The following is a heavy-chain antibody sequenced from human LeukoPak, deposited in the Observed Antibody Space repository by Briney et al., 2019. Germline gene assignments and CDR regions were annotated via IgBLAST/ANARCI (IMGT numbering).Heavy chain of an antibody. CDR2: ISWNSGSI. Sequence: GGSLRLSCAVSGFTLDDYAMHWVRQAPGKGLEWVSGISWNSGSIGYADSVKGRFTISRDNAKNSLYLQMNSLRAEDTALYYCAKVDGYSYGYFDYWGQGTLVTVSS. V-gene: IGHV3-9*01. J-gene: IGHJ4*02. CDR3: AKVDGYSYGYFDY. D-gene: IGHD5-18*01. CDR1: GFTLDDYA.